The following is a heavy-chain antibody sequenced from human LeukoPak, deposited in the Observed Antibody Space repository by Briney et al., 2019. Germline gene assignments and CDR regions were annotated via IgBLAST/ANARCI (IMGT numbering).Heavy chain of an antibody. CDR3: AKARYSSGWYLDY. J-gene: IGHJ4*02. CDR2: IKQDGSEK. D-gene: IGHD6-19*01. Sequence: GGSLRLSCAASGFTFSNYWMSWVRQAPGKGLEWVANIKQDGSEKYYVNSVKGRFTISRDNAKNSLYLQMNSLRAEDTALYYCAKARYSSGWYLDYWGQGTLVTVSS. CDR1: GFTFSNYW. V-gene: IGHV3-7*03.